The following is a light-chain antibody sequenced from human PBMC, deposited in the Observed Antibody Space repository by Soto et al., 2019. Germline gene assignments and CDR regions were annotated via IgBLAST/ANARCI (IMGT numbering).Light chain of an antibody. V-gene: IGLV2-14*03. Sequence: QSALTQPASVSGSPGQSITISCTGISSDVGGYNYVSWYQQLPGKAPKLIIYDVSNRPPGVSNRFSASKSANAASLTISGLQAEDEADYYCSSYTRSNSLYVFGTGTKVTVL. CDR3: SSYTRSNSLYV. CDR2: DVS. CDR1: SSDVGGYNY. J-gene: IGLJ1*01.